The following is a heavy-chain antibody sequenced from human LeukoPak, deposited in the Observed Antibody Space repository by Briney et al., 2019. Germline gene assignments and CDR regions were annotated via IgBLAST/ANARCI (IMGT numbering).Heavy chain of an antibody. CDR1: GFTFSSYG. J-gene: IGHJ4*02. D-gene: IGHD3-3*01. CDR2: ISYDGSNK. CDR3: AKDTNYYDFWGGYQNAYYFDY. Sequence: GGSLRLSCAASGFTFSSYGMHWVRQAPGKGLEWVAVISYDGSNKYYADSVKGRFTISRDNSKNTLYLQMNSLRAEDTAVYYCAKDTNYYDFWGGYQNAYYFDYWGQGTLVTVSS. V-gene: IGHV3-30*18.